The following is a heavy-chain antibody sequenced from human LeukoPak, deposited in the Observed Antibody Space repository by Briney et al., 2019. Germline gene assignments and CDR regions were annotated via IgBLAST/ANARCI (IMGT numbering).Heavy chain of an antibody. CDR3: ARQWAFGAPDF. CDR2: IYYSGST. J-gene: IGHJ4*02. V-gene: IGHV4-59*08. CDR1: GGSISSYY. Sequence: SETLSLTCTVSGGSISSYYWSWIRQPPGKGLEWIGYIYYSGSTNYNPSLKSRVTISVDTSKNQFSLKLSSVTAADTAVYYCARQWAFGAPDFWGLGALVTVSS. D-gene: IGHD3-16*01.